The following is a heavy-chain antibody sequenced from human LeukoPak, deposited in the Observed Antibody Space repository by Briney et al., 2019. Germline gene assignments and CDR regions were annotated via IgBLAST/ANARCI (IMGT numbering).Heavy chain of an antibody. CDR2: FDPEDGET. V-gene: IGHV1-24*01. CDR3: ARDRARGSGSYYNVISYYYYMDV. J-gene: IGHJ6*03. CDR1: GYTLTELS. D-gene: IGHD3-10*01. Sequence: ASVKVSCKVSGYTLTELSMHWVRQAPGKGLEWMGGFDPEDGETIYAQKFQGRVTMTEDTSTDTAYMELSSLRSEDTAVYYCARDRARGSGSYYNVISYYYYMDVWGKGTTVTISS.